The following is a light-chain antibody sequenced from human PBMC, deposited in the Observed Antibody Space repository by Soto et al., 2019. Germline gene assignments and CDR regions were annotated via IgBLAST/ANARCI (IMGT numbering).Light chain of an antibody. CDR2: DVN. J-gene: IGLJ1*01. CDR1: SSDVGAYIF. CDR3: SSYTSSSTLV. Sequence: QSALTQPPSASGSPGQSVTISCTGTSSDVGAYIFVSWYQQHPGKAPKLMVYDVNRRPPGVPDRFFGSKSGNTASLTVSGLQAEDEADYYCSSYTSSSTLVFGTGTKLTVL. V-gene: IGLV2-8*01.